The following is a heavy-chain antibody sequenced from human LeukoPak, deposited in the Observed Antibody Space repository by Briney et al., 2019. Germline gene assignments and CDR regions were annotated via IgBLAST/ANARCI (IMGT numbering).Heavy chain of an antibody. V-gene: IGHV1-69*05. J-gene: IGHJ6*03. CDR2: IIPIFGTA. D-gene: IGHD6-19*01. CDR1: GGTFSSYA. Sequence: GASVKVSCKASGGTFSSYAISWVRQAPGQGLEWMGGIIPIFGTANYAQKFQGRVTITTDESTSTAYMELSSLRSEDTAVYYCARGAKQWLVDLYYYYYMDVWGKGTTVTVSS. CDR3: ARGAKQWLVDLYYYYYMDV.